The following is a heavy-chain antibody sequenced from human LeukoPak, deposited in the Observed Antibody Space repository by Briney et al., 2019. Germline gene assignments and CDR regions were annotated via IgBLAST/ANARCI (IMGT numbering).Heavy chain of an antibody. V-gene: IGHV4-39*01. J-gene: IGHJ4*02. CDR1: GGSISSSSYY. CDR3: ARHESGQWLLCQMFDY. D-gene: IGHD3-3*01. Sequence: PSETLSLTCTVSGGSISSSSYYWGWIRQPPGKGLEWIGSIYYSGSTYYNPSLKSRVTISVDTSKNQFSLKLSSVTAADTAVYYYARHESGQWLLCQMFDYWGQGTLVTVSS. CDR2: IYYSGST.